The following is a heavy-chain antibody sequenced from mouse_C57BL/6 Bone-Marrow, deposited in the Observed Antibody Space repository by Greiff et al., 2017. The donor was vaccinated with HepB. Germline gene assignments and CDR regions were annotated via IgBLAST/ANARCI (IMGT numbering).Heavy chain of an antibody. Sequence: EVQVVESGGGLVKPGGSLKLSCAASGFTFSDYGMHWVRQAPEKGLEWVAYISSGSSTIYYADTVKGRFTISRDNAKNTLFLQMTSLRSEDTAMYYCARDDYYGSSYGYFDYWGQGTTLTVSS. CDR2: ISSGSSTI. D-gene: IGHD1-1*01. CDR3: ARDDYYGSSYGYFDY. CDR1: GFTFSDYG. J-gene: IGHJ2*01. V-gene: IGHV5-17*01.